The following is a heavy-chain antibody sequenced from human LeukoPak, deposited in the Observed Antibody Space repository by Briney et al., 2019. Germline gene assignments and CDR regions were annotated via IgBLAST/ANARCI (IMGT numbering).Heavy chain of an antibody. CDR3: ARAAYSGSYHSDY. D-gene: IGHD1-26*01. CDR1: GDSISNYY. Sequence: SETLSLTCTVSGDSISNYYWSWIRQPPGKGLEWIGYIYYSGSTNYNPSLKSRVTISVDTSKNQFSLKLSSVTAADTAVYYCARAAYSGSYHSDYWGQGTLVTVSP. J-gene: IGHJ4*02. CDR2: IYYSGST. V-gene: IGHV4-59*01.